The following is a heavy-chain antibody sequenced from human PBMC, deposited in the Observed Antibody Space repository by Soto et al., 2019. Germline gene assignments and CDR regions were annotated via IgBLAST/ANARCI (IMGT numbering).Heavy chain of an antibody. CDR2: IYPGDSDT. V-gene: IGHV5-51*01. D-gene: IGHD3-16*01. Sequence: PGESLKISCKGSGYSFTSYWIGWVRQMPGKGLGWMGIIYPGDSDTRYSPSFQGQGTISADKSISTAYLQWSSLKASDTAMYYCSRHSDYGHIHYYGMDVWGQGTTVTVSS. CDR3: SRHSDYGHIHYYGMDV. CDR1: GYSFTSYW. J-gene: IGHJ6*02.